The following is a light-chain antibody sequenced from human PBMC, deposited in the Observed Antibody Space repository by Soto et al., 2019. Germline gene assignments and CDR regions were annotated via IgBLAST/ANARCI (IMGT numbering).Light chain of an antibody. CDR2: DAS. V-gene: IGKV1-5*01. CDR1: QTISSW. Sequence: DIQMTQSPSTLSASVGDRVTITCRASQTISSWLAWYQQKPGKAPKLLIYDASSLESGVPSRFSGGGSRTDFTLTISSLQPGDFATYYCQQYNHYPYTFGQGTKLEIK. J-gene: IGKJ2*01. CDR3: QQYNHYPYT.